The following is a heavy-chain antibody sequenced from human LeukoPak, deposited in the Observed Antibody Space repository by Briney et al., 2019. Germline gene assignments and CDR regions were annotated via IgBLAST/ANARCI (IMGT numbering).Heavy chain of an antibody. CDR3: AKDLNFRSSTSCYDY. Sequence: GGSLRLSCAASGFTFSSYAMSWVRQAPGKGLEWVSAISGSGGSTYYADSEKGRFTISRDNSKNTLYLQMNSLRAEDTAVYYCAKDLNFRSSTSCYDYWGQGTLVTVSS. V-gene: IGHV3-23*01. D-gene: IGHD2-2*01. CDR2: ISGSGGST. J-gene: IGHJ4*02. CDR1: GFTFSSYA.